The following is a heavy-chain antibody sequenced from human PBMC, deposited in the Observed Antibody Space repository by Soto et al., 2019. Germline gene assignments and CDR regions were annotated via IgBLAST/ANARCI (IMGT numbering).Heavy chain of an antibody. Sequence: QVQLQQWGAGLLKPSETLSLTCAVYGGSFSGYYWSWIRQPPGKGLEWIGEINHSGSTNYNPSLKSRVTISVDTSKNQFSLKLSSVTAADTAVYYCARASITMIVVVITRRYYFDYWGQGTLVTVSS. CDR2: INHSGST. CDR3: ARASITMIVVVITRRYYFDY. D-gene: IGHD3-22*01. V-gene: IGHV4-34*01. J-gene: IGHJ4*02. CDR1: GGSFSGYY.